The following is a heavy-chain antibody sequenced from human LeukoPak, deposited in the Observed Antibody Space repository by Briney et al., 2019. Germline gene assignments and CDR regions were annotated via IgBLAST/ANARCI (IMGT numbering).Heavy chain of an antibody. V-gene: IGHV3-48*01. CDR2: ISSSSSTI. CDR1: GFTFSSYS. J-gene: IGHJ5*02. D-gene: IGHD4-17*01. Sequence: GGSLRLSCAASGFTFSSYSMNWVRQAPGKGLEWVSYISSSSSTIYYADSVKGRFTISRDNSKNTLYLQMNSLSLEDTAVYYCAKDSSDYSNRFDPWGQGTLVTVSS. CDR3: AKDSSDYSNRFDP.